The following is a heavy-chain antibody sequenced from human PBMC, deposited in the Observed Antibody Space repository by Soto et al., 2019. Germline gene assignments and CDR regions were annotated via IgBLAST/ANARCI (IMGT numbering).Heavy chain of an antibody. CDR2: ISYDGSNK. D-gene: IGHD2-21*02. CDR1: GVTFSSYA. J-gene: IGHJ4*01. Sequence: PGGSRRLSCAASGVTFSSYAMHWVRHAPGKGLEWVAVISYDGSNKYYADSVKGRFTISRDNSKNTLYLQMNSLRAEDTAVYYCARDLFSWGGDPPRTFDYWGHATLVTV. V-gene: IGHV3-30-3*01. CDR3: ARDLFSWGGDPPRTFDY.